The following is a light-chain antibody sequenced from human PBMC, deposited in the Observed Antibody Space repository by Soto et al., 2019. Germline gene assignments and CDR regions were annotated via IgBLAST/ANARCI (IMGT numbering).Light chain of an antibody. CDR3: QQSYNTPPYT. Sequence: DIQMTQSPSSLSASVGDRVTITCRASQSISTYLNWYQQKPGKAPKLLIYAASSLHSGVPSRFSGSGSATDFTLTISGLQPEDGATYYCQQSYNTPPYTFGQGTKLEIK. J-gene: IGKJ2*01. V-gene: IGKV1-39*01. CDR2: AAS. CDR1: QSISTY.